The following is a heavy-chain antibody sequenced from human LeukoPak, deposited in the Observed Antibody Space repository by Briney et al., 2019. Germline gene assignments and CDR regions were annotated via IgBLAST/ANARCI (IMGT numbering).Heavy chain of an antibody. CDR1: GFTFSSYA. CDR2: ISYDETSK. D-gene: IGHD3-22*01. Sequence: PGRSLRLSCAASGFTFSSYAMHWVRHAPGRGLECLALISYDETSKYYADSVKGRFTISRDNSMNTLYLQMYSLRADDTAVYYCARDGFDYYDSSGYYYFDSWGQGTLVTVSS. CDR3: ARDGFDYYDSSGYYYFDS. J-gene: IGHJ4*02. V-gene: IGHV3-30-3*01.